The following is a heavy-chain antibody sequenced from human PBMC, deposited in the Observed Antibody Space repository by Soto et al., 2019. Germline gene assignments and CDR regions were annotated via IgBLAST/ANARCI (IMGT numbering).Heavy chain of an antibody. D-gene: IGHD1-1*01. V-gene: IGHV3-7*05. CDR2: INQDGSAK. CDR3: ARWNGGFDP. Sequence: EEQLVESGGGLGQPGGSRRLSCAASGFTFSDYYMSWVRQAPGKGLEWVANINQDGSAKSYVDSVRGRFTISRDNGKNSLSLQMESLRADDTAVYYCARWNGGFDPWGQGTLVTVSS. CDR1: GFTFSDYY. J-gene: IGHJ5*02.